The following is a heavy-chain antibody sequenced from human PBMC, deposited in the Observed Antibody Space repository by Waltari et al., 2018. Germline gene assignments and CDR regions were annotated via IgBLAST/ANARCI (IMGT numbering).Heavy chain of an antibody. CDR1: GFTFSSYA. CDR3: AKDTRQYYYDSSGYYLGYAFDI. J-gene: IGHJ3*02. D-gene: IGHD3-22*01. CDR2: ISGSGGST. V-gene: IGHV3-23*01. Sequence: EVQLLESGGGLVQPGGSLRLSCAASGFTFSSYAMSWVRQAPGKGLEWVSAISGSGGSTYYADSVKGRLTISRDNSKNTLYLQMNSLRAEDTAVYYCAKDTRQYYYDSSGYYLGYAFDIWGQGTMVTVSS.